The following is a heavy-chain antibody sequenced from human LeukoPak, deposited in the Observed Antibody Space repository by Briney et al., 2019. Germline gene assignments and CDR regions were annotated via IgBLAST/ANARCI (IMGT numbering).Heavy chain of an antibody. CDR1: GFTFSSYS. CDR3: AKEAGCGLDY. J-gene: IGHJ4*02. Sequence: GGCMRLSCAASGFTFSSYSMNWDRQAPGKGLEWVSYISSSSSSTYYADSVKGRFTISRDNAKNSLYLQMNSLRDEDTAVYYCAKEAGCGLDYWGQGTLVTVSS. D-gene: IGHD2-21*01. V-gene: IGHV3-48*02. CDR2: ISSSSSST.